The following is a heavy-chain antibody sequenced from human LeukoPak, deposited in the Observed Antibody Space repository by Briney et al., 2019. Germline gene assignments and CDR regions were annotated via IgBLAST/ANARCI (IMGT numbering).Heavy chain of an antibody. J-gene: IGHJ4*02. Sequence: SGGSLRLSCAASGFTVSSNYMSWVRQAPGKGLEWVSVIYSGGSTYYADSVKGRFTISRDNSKNTLYLQMNSLRAEDTAVYYCARGKYYYGLKYYFDYWGQGTLVTVSS. CDR1: GFTVSSNY. D-gene: IGHD3-10*01. V-gene: IGHV3-53*05. CDR3: ARGKYYYGLKYYFDY. CDR2: IYSGGST.